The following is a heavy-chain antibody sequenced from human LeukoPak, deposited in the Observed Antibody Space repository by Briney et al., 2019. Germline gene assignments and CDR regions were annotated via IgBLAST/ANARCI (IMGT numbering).Heavy chain of an antibody. CDR1: GFTFSSYW. D-gene: IGHD5-24*01. J-gene: IGHJ3*01. CDR3: AREMEEMADSDASDF. V-gene: IGHV3-7*01. CDR2: IKQDGSEK. Sequence: GGSLRLSCAASGFTFSSYWMSWVRQAPGKGLEWVANIKQDGSEKYYVDSVKGRFTISRDNAKNSLYLQMNSLRAEDTAVYYCAREMEEMADSDASDFWGQGTLVAVSS.